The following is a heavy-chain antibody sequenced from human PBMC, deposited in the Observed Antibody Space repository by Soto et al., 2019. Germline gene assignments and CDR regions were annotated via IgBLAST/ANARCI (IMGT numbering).Heavy chain of an antibody. V-gene: IGHV4-31*03. J-gene: IGHJ4*02. D-gene: IGHD3-10*01. Sequence: SETLSLTCTVSGGSISSGGYYWSWIRQHPGKGLEWIGYIYYSGSTYYNPSLKSRVTISVDTSKNQFSLKPSSVTAADTAVYYCARAKVWFGELYYFDYWGQGTLVTVSS. CDR2: IYYSGST. CDR3: ARAKVWFGELYYFDY. CDR1: GGSISSGGYY.